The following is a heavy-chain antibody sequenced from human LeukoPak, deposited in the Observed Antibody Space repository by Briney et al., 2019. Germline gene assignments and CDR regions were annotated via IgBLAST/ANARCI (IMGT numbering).Heavy chain of an antibody. Sequence: GGSLRLSCAASGFTFSSYWMHWVRQIPGKGLEWVSYISGNSSTIYYADSVKGRFTISRDNAKNSLYLQMNSLRVEDTAFYYCARDRWFGESLPAHYEYWGQGTLVTVSS. V-gene: IGHV3-48*01. J-gene: IGHJ4*02. CDR1: GFTFSSYW. D-gene: IGHD3-10*01. CDR3: ARDRWFGESLPAHYEY. CDR2: ISGNSSTI.